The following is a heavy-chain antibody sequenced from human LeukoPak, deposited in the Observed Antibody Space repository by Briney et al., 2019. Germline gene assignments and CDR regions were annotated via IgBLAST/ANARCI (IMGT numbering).Heavy chain of an antibody. Sequence: SETLSLTCAVYGGSFSGYYWSWIRQPPGKGLEWIGEINHSGSTNYNPSLKSRVTISVDTSKNQFSLNLSSVTAADTAVYYCARGYSSDPAYWGQGTLVTVSS. V-gene: IGHV4-34*01. CDR3: ARGYSSDPAY. D-gene: IGHD6-19*01. CDR1: GGSFSGYY. CDR2: INHSGST. J-gene: IGHJ4*02.